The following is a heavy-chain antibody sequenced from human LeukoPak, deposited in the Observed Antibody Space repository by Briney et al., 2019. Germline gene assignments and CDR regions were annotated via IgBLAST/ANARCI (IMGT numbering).Heavy chain of an antibody. J-gene: IGHJ4*02. CDR3: ATTDLYGSGSYYGDY. CDR2: IKQDGSEK. V-gene: IGHV3-7*01. D-gene: IGHD3-10*01. CDR1: GFTFSSYS. Sequence: GGSLRLPCAASGFTFSSYSMSWVRQAPGKGLEWVANIKQDGSEKYYVDSVKGRFTISRDNAKNSLYLQMNSLRAEDTAVYYCATTDLYGSGSYYGDYWGQGTLVTVSS.